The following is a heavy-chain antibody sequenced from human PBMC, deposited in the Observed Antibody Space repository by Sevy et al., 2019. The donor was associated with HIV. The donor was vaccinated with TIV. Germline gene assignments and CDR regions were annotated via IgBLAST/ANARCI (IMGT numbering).Heavy chain of an antibody. CDR2: ISHSGST. V-gene: IGHV4-59*13. CDR3: ARASWFGELGNYLDY. Sequence: SETLSLTCTVSGGSISGYYWSWIWQPPGKGLEWIGYISHSGSTDYNPSLKSRVTISVDTSKNQFSLKLNSVTAADTAVYYCARASWFGELGNYLDYWGQGTLVTVSS. J-gene: IGHJ4*02. D-gene: IGHD3-10*01. CDR1: GGSISGYY.